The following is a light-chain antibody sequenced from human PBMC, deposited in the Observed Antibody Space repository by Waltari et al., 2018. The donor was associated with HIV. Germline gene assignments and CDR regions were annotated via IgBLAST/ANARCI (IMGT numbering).Light chain of an antibody. CDR1: VLAKKY. Sequence: SYELTQPSSVSVSPGQTARITCSGDVLAKKYARWFQQKPGQAPALVIYKDSERPSGIPERFSGSSSGTTVTLTISGAQVEDEADYYCYSAADNNRVFSGGTKLTVL. J-gene: IGLJ2*01. CDR2: KDS. CDR3: YSAADNNRV. V-gene: IGLV3-27*01.